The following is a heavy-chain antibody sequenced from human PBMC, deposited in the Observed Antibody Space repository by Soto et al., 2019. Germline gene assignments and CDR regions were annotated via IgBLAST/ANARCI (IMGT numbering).Heavy chain of an antibody. V-gene: IGHV1-18*01. D-gene: IGHD2-21*02. CDR1: GYTFTRYG. CDR2: ISGYDGRT. J-gene: IGHJ6*02. Sequence: QVHLVQSGAEVKKPGASVKVSCKTSGYTFTRYGISWVRQAPGQGLEWMGWISGYDGRTNFAQKVQDRVTMTTDTSTSTVYMELRSLSSDDTAVYYCAREGDAPYSYYGMDVWGQGTTVTVSS. CDR3: AREGDAPYSYYGMDV.